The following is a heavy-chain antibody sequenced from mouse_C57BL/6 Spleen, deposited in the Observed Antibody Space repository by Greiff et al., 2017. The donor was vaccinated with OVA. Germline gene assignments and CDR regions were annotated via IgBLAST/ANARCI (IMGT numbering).Heavy chain of an antibody. Sequence: VQLQQSGAELARPGASVKLSCKASGYTFTSYGISWVKQRTGQGLEWIGEIYPRSGNTYYNEKFKGKATLTADKSSSTAYMELRSLTSEDSAVYFCASPHYYGSSPYYFDYWGQGTTLTVSS. V-gene: IGHV1-81*01. CDR3: ASPHYYGSSPYYFDY. CDR1: GYTFTSYG. CDR2: IYPRSGNT. J-gene: IGHJ2*01. D-gene: IGHD1-1*01.